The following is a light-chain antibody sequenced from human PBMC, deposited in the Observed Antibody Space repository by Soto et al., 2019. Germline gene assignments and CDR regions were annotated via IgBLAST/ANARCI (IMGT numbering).Light chain of an antibody. CDR1: QSVIISY. CDR3: QQYDSSPPFALT. J-gene: IGKJ4*01. CDR2: GAS. V-gene: IGKV3-20*01. Sequence: EIVLTQSPGTLSLSPGERATLSCRASQSVIISYLAWYQQRPGQAPRLLIYGASSRATGIPDRFSGSGSGTDFTLTINRLEPEDFAVYYCQQYDSSPPFALTFGGGTKVDIK.